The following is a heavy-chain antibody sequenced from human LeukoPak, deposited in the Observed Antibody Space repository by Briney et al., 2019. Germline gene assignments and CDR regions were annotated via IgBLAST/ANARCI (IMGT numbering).Heavy chain of an antibody. J-gene: IGHJ3*01. CDR3: TRDIGRLRGDAFDF. V-gene: IGHV3-64*01. D-gene: IGHD2-15*01. Sequence: GGSLRLSCTASGFTFSTYATHGVRQAPGKGLEYVSGISGNGRSTFYGSSVKGRFTVSRDNSKDTLYLQMGSLRVEDMAVYYCTRDIGRLRGDAFDFWGQGTMVTVSS. CDR2: ISGNGRST. CDR1: GFTFSTYA.